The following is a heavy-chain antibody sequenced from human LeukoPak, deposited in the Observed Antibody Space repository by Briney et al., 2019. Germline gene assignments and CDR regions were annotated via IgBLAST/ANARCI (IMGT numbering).Heavy chain of an antibody. CDR1: GFTFSSYA. V-gene: IGHV3-23*01. D-gene: IGHD3-10*01. J-gene: IGHJ4*02. CDR2: ISGSGGST. Sequence: GSLRLSCAASGFTFSSYAMSWVRQAPGKGLEWVSAISGSGGSTYYADSVKGRFTISRDNSKNTLYLQMNNLRAEDTAVYYCAKDYYGSGSDFDLFDYWGQGILVTVSS. CDR3: AKDYYGSGSDFDLFDY.